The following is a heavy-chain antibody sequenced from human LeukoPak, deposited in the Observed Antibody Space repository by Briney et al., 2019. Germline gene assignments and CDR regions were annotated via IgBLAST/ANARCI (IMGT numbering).Heavy chain of an antibody. CDR3: ARGSGLGSYNELEY. D-gene: IGHD3-10*01. Sequence: GGSLRLSCTASGFTFSSFAMSWVRQAPGKGLEWVSGNTGSVGYYANSVKGRFTISRDNSKNTLYLQMNSLGAEDTATYYCARGSGLGSYNELEYWGQGTLVTVSS. CDR2: NTGSVG. J-gene: IGHJ4*02. V-gene: IGHV3-23*01. CDR1: GFTFSSFA.